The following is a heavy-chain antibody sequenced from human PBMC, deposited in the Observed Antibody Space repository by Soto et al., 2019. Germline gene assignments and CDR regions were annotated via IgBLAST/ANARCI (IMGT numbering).Heavy chain of an antibody. CDR1: GFTFSSYS. D-gene: IGHD3-22*01. J-gene: IGHJ4*02. CDR3: ARGTNYYDSSVYYGD. V-gene: IGHV3-21*01. CDR2: ISSSSTYI. Sequence: GGSLRLSCAASGFTFSSYSMNWVRQAPGKGLQWVSSISSSSTYIYYADSVKGRFTISRDNAKNSLYLQMNSLRAEDTAVYYCARGTNYYDSSVYYGDWGQGSLVTVSS.